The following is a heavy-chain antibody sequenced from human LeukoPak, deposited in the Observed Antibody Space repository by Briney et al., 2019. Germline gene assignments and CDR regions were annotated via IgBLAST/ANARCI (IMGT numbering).Heavy chain of an antibody. V-gene: IGHV3-48*03. CDR2: INSGGSTV. Sequence: GGSLRLSCAASGFTFSSYEMNWVRQAPGKGQEWVSYINSGGSTVYYADSVKGRFTISRDNAKNSLYLQMNSLRAEDTAVYYCARGLGSAYHYYCMDVWGKGTMVTVSS. CDR1: GFTFSSYE. J-gene: IGHJ6*03. CDR3: ARGLGSAYHYYCMDV. D-gene: IGHD3-9*01.